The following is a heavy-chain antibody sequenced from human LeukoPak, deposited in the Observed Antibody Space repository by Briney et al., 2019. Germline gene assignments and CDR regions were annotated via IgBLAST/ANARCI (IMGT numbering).Heavy chain of an antibody. J-gene: IGHJ4*02. CDR1: IGSLNTYF. Sequence: SETLSLTCTVSIGSLNTYFWTWVRQPAGKGLEWIGRVSDTGRAYYNPSLESRVTISLDTSKNQFSLKVTSVTAADTAVYYCGRGKEMTRTSGYYSFDFWGQGTLVSVSS. CDR3: GRGKEMTRTSGYYSFDF. D-gene: IGHD3-9*01. V-gene: IGHV4-4*07. CDR2: VSDTGRA.